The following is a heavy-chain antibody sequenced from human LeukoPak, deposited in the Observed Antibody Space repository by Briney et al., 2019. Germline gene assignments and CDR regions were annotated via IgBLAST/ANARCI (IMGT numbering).Heavy chain of an antibody. J-gene: IGHJ5*02. CDR2: IWYDGSNK. V-gene: IGHV3-33*08. D-gene: IGHD2-15*01. Sequence: GGSLRLSCAASGFTFSTYDMNWVRQAPGKGLEWVAVIWYDGSNKYYADSVKGRFTISRDNSKNTLYLQMNSLRAEDTAVYYCARDMGVAATWFDPWGQGTLVTVSS. CDR3: ARDMGVAATWFDP. CDR1: GFTFSTYD.